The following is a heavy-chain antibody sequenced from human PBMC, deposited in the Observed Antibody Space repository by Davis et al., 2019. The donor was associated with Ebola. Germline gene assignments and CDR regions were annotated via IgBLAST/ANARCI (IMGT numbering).Heavy chain of an antibody. V-gene: IGHV3-48*04. Sequence: RGSLRLSCVASEFTFSKFSMNWIRQAPGRGLEWVSYISPTTTTIYYADSVKGRFTISRDNAKNSLYLQMNSLRAEDTAVYYCARDKAGSGYWGQGTLVTVSS. D-gene: IGHD6-19*01. J-gene: IGHJ4*02. CDR3: ARDKAGSGY. CDR2: ISPTTTTI. CDR1: EFTFSKFS.